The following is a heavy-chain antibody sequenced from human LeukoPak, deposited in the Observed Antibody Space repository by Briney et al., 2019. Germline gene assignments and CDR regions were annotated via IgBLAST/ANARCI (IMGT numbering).Heavy chain of an antibody. V-gene: IGHV2-5*01. D-gene: IGHD2-2*01. Sequence: SGPTLVKPTQTLTLTCTFSGFSLSTSGVGVGWIRQPPGKALEWLALIYWNDVKRYSPSLKSRLTITKDTSKNQVVLTMTNMDPVDTATYYCAHSKTRIVVVPAAIDWFDPWGQGTLVTVSS. CDR2: IYWNDVK. CDR1: GFSLSTSGVG. CDR3: AHSKTRIVVVPAAIDWFDP. J-gene: IGHJ5*02.